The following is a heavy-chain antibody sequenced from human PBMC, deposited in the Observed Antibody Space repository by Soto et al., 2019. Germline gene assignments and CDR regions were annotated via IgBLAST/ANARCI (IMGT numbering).Heavy chain of an antibody. CDR3: GGVGGN. J-gene: IGHJ4*02. CDR1: GGSISSSSYY. V-gene: IGHV4-39*01. Sequence: QLQLQESGPGLVKPSETLSLTCTVSGGSISSSSYYWGWIRHPPGKGLEWIGSIYYSGSTYYNPSIWSQVSEPVVPSKILCSLRLISVSVSGTAVSSRGGVGGNWGQGNLV. D-gene: IGHD2-8*01. CDR2: IYYSGST.